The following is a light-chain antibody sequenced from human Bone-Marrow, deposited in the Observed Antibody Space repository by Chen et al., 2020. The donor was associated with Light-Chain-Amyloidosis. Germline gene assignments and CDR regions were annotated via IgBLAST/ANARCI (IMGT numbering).Light chain of an antibody. CDR2: DVT. CDR3: CSYAGSRYV. J-gene: IGLJ1*01. Sequence: QSALTHPRSVSGSPGQSVTIPRTGTSSDVGFYNSVSWYQQYPGKAPKLMIFDVTKRPSGVPDRFSGSKSGNTASLTISGLQADDEADYYCCSYAGSRYVFGTGTKVTVL. V-gene: IGLV2-11*01. CDR1: SSDVGFYNS.